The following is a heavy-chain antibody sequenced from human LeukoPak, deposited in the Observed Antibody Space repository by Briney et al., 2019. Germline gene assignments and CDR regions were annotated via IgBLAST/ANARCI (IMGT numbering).Heavy chain of an antibody. Sequence: GGSLRLSCAASGFSFSSYWMNWVRQAPGKGLQLVSLISFSGDNTYYADSVKGRFTISRDNAKDTLYLQMNSLRAEDTAIYYCARDIELSTWGLGTTVTVSS. CDR3: ARDIELST. V-gene: IGHV3-23*01. J-gene: IGHJ3*01. D-gene: IGHD3-16*02. CDR2: ISFSGDNT. CDR1: GFSFSSYW.